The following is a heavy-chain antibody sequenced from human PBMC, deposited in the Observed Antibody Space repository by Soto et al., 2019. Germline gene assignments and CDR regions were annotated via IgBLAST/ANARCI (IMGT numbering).Heavy chain of an antibody. CDR1: GFTFDDYA. V-gene: IGHV3-9*01. CDR3: ARSGDLSSWYQGVYYYYGMDV. J-gene: IGHJ6*02. Sequence: GGSLRLSCAASGFTFDDYAMHWVRQAPGKGLEWVSGISWNSGSIGYADSVKGRFTISRDNAKNSLYLQMNRLRAEDTAVYYCARSGDLSSWYQGVYYYYGMDVWGQGTTVTVSS. CDR2: ISWNSGSI. D-gene: IGHD6-13*01.